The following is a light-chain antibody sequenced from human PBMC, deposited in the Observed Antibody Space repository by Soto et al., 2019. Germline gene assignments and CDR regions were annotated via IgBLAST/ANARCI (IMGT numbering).Light chain of an antibody. CDR2: DAS. CDR1: QSISSW. CDR3: QHYNNYSPWT. V-gene: IGKV1-5*01. Sequence: DIQLTQSPSFLSASVGDRVTITCRASQSISSWLAWYQQKPGKAPKLLIYDASTLEGGVPSRFSGSGSATEFTLTISSLQPDDFATYYCQHYNNYSPWTFGQGTKVDIK. J-gene: IGKJ1*01.